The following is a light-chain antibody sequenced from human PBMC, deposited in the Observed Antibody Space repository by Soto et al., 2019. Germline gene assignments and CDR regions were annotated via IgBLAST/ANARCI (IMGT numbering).Light chain of an antibody. CDR1: YSDIGAYNY. J-gene: IGLJ1*01. V-gene: IGLV2-14*01. Sequence: QSALTQPPSASGSPGQSVTIPCTGTYSDIGAYNYVSWYQQRPGEAPKLMIYEVSNRPSRVSNRFSGSKSGNTASLTISGLQAEDEADYYCSSYTRSSTSYVFGTGTKVTVL. CDR2: EVS. CDR3: SSYTRSSTSYV.